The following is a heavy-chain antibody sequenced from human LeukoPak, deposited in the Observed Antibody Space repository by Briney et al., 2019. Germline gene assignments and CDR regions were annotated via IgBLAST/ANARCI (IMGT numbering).Heavy chain of an antibody. J-gene: IGHJ4*02. CDR3: AKHGGSWTFDY. CDR2: LYDSGST. Sequence: SETLSLTCTVSGVSTSTYYWSWIRQPPGKGVEWIGYLYDSGSTNYNPSLKSRVTISVDTSKNQFSLKLSSVTAADTAMYYCAKHGGSWTFDYWGQGTLVTVSS. D-gene: IGHD6-13*01. CDR1: GVSTSTYY. V-gene: IGHV4-59*08.